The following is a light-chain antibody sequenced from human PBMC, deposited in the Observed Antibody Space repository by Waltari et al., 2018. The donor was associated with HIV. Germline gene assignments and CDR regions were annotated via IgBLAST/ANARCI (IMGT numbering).Light chain of an antibody. Sequence: EIVLTQSPVTLSLSPGERATLSCRASQSVRTYLAWYQQKPGQAPRLLNYDESNRATGIPARFSGSGSGTDFTLTISSLEPEDFAVYYCQQRSKWLTFGGGTKVEIK. V-gene: IGKV3-11*01. CDR1: QSVRTY. CDR3: QQRSKWLT. J-gene: IGKJ4*01. CDR2: DES.